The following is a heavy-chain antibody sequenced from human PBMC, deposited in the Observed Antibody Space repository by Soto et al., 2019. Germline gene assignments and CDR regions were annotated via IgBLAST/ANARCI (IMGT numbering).Heavy chain of an antibody. CDR1: GFTFSSYA. J-gene: IGHJ6*02. V-gene: IGHV3-30-3*01. D-gene: IGHD3-22*01. Sequence: GGSLSLACAAPGFTFSSYAMHWVRQAPGKGLEWVAVISYDGSNKYYADSVKGRFTISRDNSKNTLYLQMDSLRAEDTAVYYCARDIGDDSSEIGHRMDAWGQGTTVTVSS. CDR2: ISYDGSNK. CDR3: ARDIGDDSSEIGHRMDA.